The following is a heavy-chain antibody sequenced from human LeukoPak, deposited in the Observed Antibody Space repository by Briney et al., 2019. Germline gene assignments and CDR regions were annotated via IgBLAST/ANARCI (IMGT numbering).Heavy chain of an antibody. V-gene: IGHV3-48*01. Sequence: GGPLRLSCAASGFTFSSYSMNWVRQAPGKGLEWVSYISSSSSTIYYAGSVKGRFTISRDNAKNSLFLQMNSLRAEDTAVYYCARSRGSSGSYPFDYWGQGTLVTVSS. J-gene: IGHJ4*02. CDR1: GFTFSSYS. CDR2: ISSSSSTI. D-gene: IGHD1-26*01. CDR3: ARSRGSSGSYPFDY.